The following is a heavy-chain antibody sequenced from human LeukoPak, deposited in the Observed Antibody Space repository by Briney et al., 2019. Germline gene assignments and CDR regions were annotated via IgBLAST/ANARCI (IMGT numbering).Heavy chain of an antibody. Sequence: SGGPLRLSCTASGFTFGDYAMSWVRQAPGKGLEWVGFIRSKAYGGTTEYAASVKGRFTISRDDSKSIAYLQMNSLKTEDTAVYYCTTYCGGDCYSIPYWGQGTLVTVSS. CDR1: GFTFGDYA. CDR2: IRSKAYGGTT. D-gene: IGHD2-21*02. CDR3: TTYCGGDCYSIPY. V-gene: IGHV3-49*04. J-gene: IGHJ4*02.